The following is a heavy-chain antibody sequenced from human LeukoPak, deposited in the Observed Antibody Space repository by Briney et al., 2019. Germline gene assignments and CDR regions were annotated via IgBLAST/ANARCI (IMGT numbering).Heavy chain of an antibody. CDR1: GFTFSSYW. J-gene: IGHJ6*04. D-gene: IGHD3-10*01. Sequence: GGSLRLSCAASGFTFSSYWMSWVRQAPGKGLEWVANIKQDGSEKYYVDSVKGRFTISRDNAKNSPYLQMNSLRAEDTALYYCARWGIAMVRGVIDPSGDYGMDVWGKGTTVTVSS. CDR2: IKQDGSEK. CDR3: ARWGIAMVRGVIDPSGDYGMDV. V-gene: IGHV3-7*03.